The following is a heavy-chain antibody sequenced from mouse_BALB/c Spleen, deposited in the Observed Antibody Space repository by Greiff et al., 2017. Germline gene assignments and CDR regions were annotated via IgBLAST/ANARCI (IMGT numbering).Heavy chain of an antibody. D-gene: IGHD2-14*01. J-gene: IGHJ4*01. Sequence: VQLQQSGPELVKPGASVRISCKASGYTFTSYYIHWVKQRPGQGLEWIGWIYPGNVNTKYNEKFKGKATLTADKSSSTAYMQLSSLTSEDSAVYFCARGWYDDAMDYWGQGTSVTVSS. CDR1: GYTFTSYY. V-gene: IGHV1S56*01. CDR3: ARGWYDDAMDY. CDR2: IYPGNVNT.